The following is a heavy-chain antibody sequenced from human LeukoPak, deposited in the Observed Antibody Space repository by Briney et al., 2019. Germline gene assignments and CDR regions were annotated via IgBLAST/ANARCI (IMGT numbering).Heavy chain of an antibody. CDR1: GFTFSSYS. CDR3: ARDFRGGIAVKYFQH. D-gene: IGHD6-19*01. J-gene: IGHJ1*01. CDR2: ISYDGSNK. V-gene: IGHV3-30*03. Sequence: KPGRSLRLSCAASGFTFSSYSMNWVRQAPGKGLEWVAVISYDGSNKYYADSVKGRFTISRDNSKNTLYLQMNSLRAEDTAVYYCARDFRGGIAVKYFQHWGQGTLVTVSS.